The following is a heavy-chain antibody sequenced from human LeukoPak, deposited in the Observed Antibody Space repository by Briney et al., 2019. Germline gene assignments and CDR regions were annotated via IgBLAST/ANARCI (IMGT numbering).Heavy chain of an antibody. V-gene: IGHV4-59*01. CDR3: ARDLGTVTTNWFDP. CDR2: IYYSGST. J-gene: IGHJ5*02. Sequence: SETLSLTCTVSGGSISSCYWSWIRQPPEKGLEWIGYIYYSGSTNYNPSLKSRVTISVDTSKNQFSLKLSSVTAADTAVYYCARDLGTVTTNWFDPWGQGTLVTVSS. CDR1: GGSISSCY. D-gene: IGHD4-17*01.